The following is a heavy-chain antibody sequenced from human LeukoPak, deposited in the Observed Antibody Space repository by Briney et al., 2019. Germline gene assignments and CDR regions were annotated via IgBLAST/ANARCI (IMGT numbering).Heavy chain of an antibody. CDR2: IYYSGST. J-gene: IGHJ3*02. CDR1: GGSISSGGYY. Sequence: SETLSLTCAVSGGSISSGGYYWSWNRQHPGNGLEWIGYIYYSGSTYYNPSPKSRVTISVDTSKNQFSLKLSSVTAADTAVYYCARVIPGDAAFDIWGQGTMVTVSS. D-gene: IGHD7-27*01. CDR3: ARVIPGDAAFDI. V-gene: IGHV4-31*11.